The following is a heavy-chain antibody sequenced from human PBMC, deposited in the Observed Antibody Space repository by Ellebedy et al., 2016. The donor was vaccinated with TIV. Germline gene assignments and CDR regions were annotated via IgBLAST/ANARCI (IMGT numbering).Heavy chain of an antibody. CDR3: ARIVGATQGDY. D-gene: IGHD1-26*01. V-gene: IGHV3-30-3*01. CDR1: GFTFSSYA. CDR2: ISYDGSNK. J-gene: IGHJ4*02. Sequence: GESLKISCAASGFTFSSYAMHWVRQAPGKGLEWVAVISYDGSNKYYADSVKGRFTISRDNSKNTLYLQMNSLRAEDTAVYYCARIVGATQGDYWGQGTLVTVSS.